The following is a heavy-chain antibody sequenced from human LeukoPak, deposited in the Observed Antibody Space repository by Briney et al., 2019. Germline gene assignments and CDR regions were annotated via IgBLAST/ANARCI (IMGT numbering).Heavy chain of an antibody. CDR2: INSDGSST. CDR1: GFTFSNSG. Sequence: GGSLRLSCAASGFTFSNSGMTWVRQAPGKGLEWVSGINSDGSSTSYADSVKGRFTISRDNAKNTLYLQMNSLRAEDTAVYYCARPPRLLWFGELLYYFDYWGQGTLVTVSS. D-gene: IGHD3-10*01. V-gene: IGHV3-74*01. CDR3: ARPPRLLWFGELLYYFDY. J-gene: IGHJ4*02.